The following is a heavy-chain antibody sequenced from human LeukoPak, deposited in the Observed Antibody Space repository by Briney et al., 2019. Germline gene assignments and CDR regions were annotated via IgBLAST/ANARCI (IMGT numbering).Heavy chain of an antibody. CDR1: GFTFDDYA. V-gene: IGHV3-43*02. D-gene: IGHD2-21*02. J-gene: IGHJ4*02. CDR2: ISGDGGST. Sequence: GGSLRLSCAASGFTFDDYAMHWVRQAPGKGLEWVSLISGDGGSTYYADSVKGRFTISRDNSKNSLYLQMNSLRTEDTALYYCAKDTGPYCGGDCPTFDYWGQGTLVTVSS. CDR3: AKDTGPYCGGDCPTFDY.